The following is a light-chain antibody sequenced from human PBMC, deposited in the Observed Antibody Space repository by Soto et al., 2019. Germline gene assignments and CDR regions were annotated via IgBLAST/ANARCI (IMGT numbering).Light chain of an antibody. CDR3: QQYDNLPLT. Sequence: DIQMTQSPSSLSASVGDRVTITCRASQSISSYLNWYQQKPGKAPKLLIYAASSLQSGVPSRFSGSGSGTDFTFTISSLQPEDIATYYCQQYDNLPLTFGPGTKVDTK. CDR1: QSISSY. V-gene: IGKV1-33*01. CDR2: AAS. J-gene: IGKJ3*01.